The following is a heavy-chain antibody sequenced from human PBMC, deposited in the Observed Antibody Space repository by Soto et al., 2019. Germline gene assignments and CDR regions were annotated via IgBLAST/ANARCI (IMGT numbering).Heavy chain of an antibody. CDR3: ARHADLYGDYDYGMDV. CDR2: IYYSGST. D-gene: IGHD3-16*01. CDR1: GGSISSGDYY. J-gene: IGHJ6*02. Sequence: SETLSLTCTVSGGSISSGDYYWSWVRQPPGKGLEWIGYIYYSGSTYYNPSLKSRVTISVDTSKNQFSLKLSSVTAADMAVYYCARHADLYGDYDYGMDVWGQGTTVTVSS. V-gene: IGHV4-39*01.